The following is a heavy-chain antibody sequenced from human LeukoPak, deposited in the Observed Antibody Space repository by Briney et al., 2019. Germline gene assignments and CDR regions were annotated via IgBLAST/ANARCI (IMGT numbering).Heavy chain of an antibody. D-gene: IGHD3-10*01. CDR2: INHSGST. V-gene: IGHV4-34*01. CDR1: GGSFSGYY. CDR3: ARSHMRYYYGSGSYYNGGYYFDY. J-gene: IGHJ4*02. Sequence: PSETLSLTCAVYGGSFSGYYWSWIRQPPGKELEWIGEINHSGSTNYNPSLKSRVTTSVDTSMNQFSLKLSSVTAADTAVYYCARSHMRYYYGSGSYYNGGYYFDYWGQGTLVTVSS.